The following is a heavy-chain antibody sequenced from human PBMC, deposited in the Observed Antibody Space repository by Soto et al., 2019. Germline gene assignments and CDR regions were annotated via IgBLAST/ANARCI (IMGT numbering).Heavy chain of an antibody. CDR1: GFTFSSYW. CDR2: IKQDGSEK. D-gene: IGHD6-6*01. Sequence: GGSLRLSCAASGFTFSSYWMSWVRQAPGKGLEWVANIKQDGSEKYYVDSVKGRFTISRDNAKNSLYLQMNSLRAEDTAVYYCASFPFSSSSDYWGQGTLVTVSS. J-gene: IGHJ4*02. V-gene: IGHV3-7*01. CDR3: ASFPFSSSSDY.